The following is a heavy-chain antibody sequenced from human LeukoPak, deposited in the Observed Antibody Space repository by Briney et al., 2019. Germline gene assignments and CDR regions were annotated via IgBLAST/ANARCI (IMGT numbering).Heavy chain of an antibody. CDR2: ISSNGGST. D-gene: IGHD4-17*01. V-gene: IGHV3-64D*09. Sequence: PGASLRHSCSASGFTFRSYAMHWGRRAPGNEPEFFPVISSNGGSTYYADSVKGRFTISRDNSKNTLYLQMSSLRAEDTAVYYCVKAGDYEYNWFDPWGQGTLVTVSS. J-gene: IGHJ5*02. CDR1: GFTFRSYA. CDR3: VKAGDYEYNWFDP.